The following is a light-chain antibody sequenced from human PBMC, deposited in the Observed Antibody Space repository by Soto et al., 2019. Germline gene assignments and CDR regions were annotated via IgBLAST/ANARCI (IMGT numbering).Light chain of an antibody. CDR1: QSISSY. V-gene: IGKV1-39*01. CDR3: QQSYSTPIT. CDR2: AAS. Sequence: DIQMTQYTSSLSASVGDRVTITCRASQSISSYLNWYQQKPGKAPKLLIYAASSLQSGVPSRFSGSGSGTDFTLTISSLQPEDFATYYCQQSYSTPITFGQRTRLEI. J-gene: IGKJ5*01.